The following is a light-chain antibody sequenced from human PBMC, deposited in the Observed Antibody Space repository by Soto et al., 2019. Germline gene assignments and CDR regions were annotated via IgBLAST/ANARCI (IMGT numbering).Light chain of an antibody. Sequence: LTQPPSVSVAPGQTARITCGGNNIGSKSVSWYQQHPGKAPKLMIYEVSNRPSGVSNRFSGSKSGNTASLTISGLQAEDEADYYCSSYTSSSTLVFGTGTKVTVL. CDR3: SSYTSSSTLV. CDR1: NIGSKS. J-gene: IGLJ1*01. V-gene: IGLV2-14*01. CDR2: EVS.